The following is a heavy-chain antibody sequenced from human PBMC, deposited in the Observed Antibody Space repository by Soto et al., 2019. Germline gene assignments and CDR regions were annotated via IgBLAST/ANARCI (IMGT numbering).Heavy chain of an antibody. CDR2: INPNSGGT. D-gene: IGHD2-2*01. CDR1: GYTFTGYY. J-gene: IGHJ6*02. Sequence: GASVKVSCKASGYTFTGYYMHWVRQAPGQGLEWMGWINPNSGGTNYAQKFQGWVTMARDTSISTAYMELSRLRSDDTAVYYCARDKVVVPAAPNYYYYYGMDVWGQGTTVTVSS. V-gene: IGHV1-2*04. CDR3: ARDKVVVPAAPNYYYYYGMDV.